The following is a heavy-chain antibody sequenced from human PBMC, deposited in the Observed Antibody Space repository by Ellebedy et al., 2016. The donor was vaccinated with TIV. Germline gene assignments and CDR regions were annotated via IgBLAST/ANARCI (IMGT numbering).Heavy chain of an antibody. Sequence: ASVKVSCKVSGYTLTELSMHWVRQAPAKGLEWMGGFDPEDGETIYAQKFQGRVTMTEDTSTDTAYMELSSLRSEDTAVYYCARDLGVVQRSLYYYYGLDVWGQGTTVSVAS. CDR3: ARDLGVVQRSLYYYYGLDV. CDR2: FDPEDGET. D-gene: IGHD2-15*01. V-gene: IGHV1-24*01. CDR1: GYTLTELS. J-gene: IGHJ6*02.